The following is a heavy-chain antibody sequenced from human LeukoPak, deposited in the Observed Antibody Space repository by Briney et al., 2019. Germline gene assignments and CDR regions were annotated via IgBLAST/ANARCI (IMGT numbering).Heavy chain of an antibody. V-gene: IGHV3-23*01. CDR2: ISGSGGRT. CDR1: GFTFSNYV. Sequence: HTGGSLRLSCAASGFTFSNYVMSWVRQAPGKGLEWVSGISGSGGRTYDADSVKGRFTISRDNSKNTLYLQMNSLRAEDTAVYYCAKSKGAFDIWGQGTMVTVSS. CDR3: AKSKGAFDI. J-gene: IGHJ3*02.